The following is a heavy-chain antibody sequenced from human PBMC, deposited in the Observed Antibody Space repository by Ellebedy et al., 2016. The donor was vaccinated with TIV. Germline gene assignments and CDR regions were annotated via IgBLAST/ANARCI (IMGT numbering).Heavy chain of an antibody. J-gene: IGHJ5*02. Sequence: GESLKISXAASGFTFSSYAMSWVRQAPGKGLEWVSAISGSGGSTYYADSVKGRFTISRDNSKNTLYLQMNSLRAEDTAVYYCAKEGNTIFGVVITTPWGQGTLVTVSS. V-gene: IGHV3-23*01. CDR1: GFTFSSYA. D-gene: IGHD3-3*01. CDR3: AKEGNTIFGVVITTP. CDR2: ISGSGGST.